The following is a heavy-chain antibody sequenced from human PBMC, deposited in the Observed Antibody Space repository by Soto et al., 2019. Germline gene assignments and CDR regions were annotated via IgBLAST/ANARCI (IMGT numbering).Heavy chain of an antibody. Sequence: GGSLRLSCAASGFIFSSYLMHWVRQAPGKGLVWVSRINSDGSSTSYADSVKGRFTISRDNAKNTLYLQMNSLRAEDTAVYYCARELPTAIRGGYYYSYGMDVWGEGTTVTVSS. J-gene: IGHJ6*04. CDR2: INSDGSST. CDR1: GFIFSSYL. D-gene: IGHD2-2*02. V-gene: IGHV3-74*01. CDR3: ARELPTAIRGGYYYSYGMDV.